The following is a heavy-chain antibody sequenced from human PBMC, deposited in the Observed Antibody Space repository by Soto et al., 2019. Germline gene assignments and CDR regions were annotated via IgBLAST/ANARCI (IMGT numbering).Heavy chain of an antibody. V-gene: IGHV3-23*01. CDR2: ISDTGAST. CDR3: AKVRGRGWPWYSDN. CDR1: GFTFKESA. D-gene: IGHD6-19*01. J-gene: IGHJ4*02. Sequence: PRGSLRLSCAASGFTFKESAMNWVRQAPGKGLEWVASISDTGASTWYAESVRGRLSISRDNSKNTLYLQMNSLRGEDTAVYYCAKVRGRGWPWYSDNCGLGPLLTVS.